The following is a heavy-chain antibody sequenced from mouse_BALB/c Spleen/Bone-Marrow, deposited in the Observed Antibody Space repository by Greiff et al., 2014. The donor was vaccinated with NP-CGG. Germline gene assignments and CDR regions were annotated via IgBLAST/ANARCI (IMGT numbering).Heavy chain of an antibody. Sequence: QVQLQQSGAELVRPGASVKLSCKASGCSFITYWMNWLKQRPGEGLEWIGMIHPSDSETRLNQKFNDKATLTVDESSSIVYMQLSSPTSEDSAVYYCARGHYSMDYWGQGTSVIVSS. V-gene: IGHV1-61*01. CDR2: IHPSDSET. CDR1: GCSFITYW. CDR3: ARGHYSMDY. J-gene: IGHJ4*01.